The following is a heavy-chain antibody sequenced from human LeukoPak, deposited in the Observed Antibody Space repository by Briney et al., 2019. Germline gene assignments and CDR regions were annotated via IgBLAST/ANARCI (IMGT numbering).Heavy chain of an antibody. J-gene: IGHJ6*04. D-gene: IGHD3-16*02. V-gene: IGHV3-33*08. Sequence: PGGSLGLSCAASGFTFSSYGMHWVRQAPGKGLEWVAVIWYDGSNTYYADPVKGRFTISRDNSKNTVFLQMNNLRVEDTALYYCARVYQELSSYYFGLDVWGKGTTVTVSA. CDR2: IWYDGSNT. CDR1: GFTFSSYG. CDR3: ARVYQELSSYYFGLDV.